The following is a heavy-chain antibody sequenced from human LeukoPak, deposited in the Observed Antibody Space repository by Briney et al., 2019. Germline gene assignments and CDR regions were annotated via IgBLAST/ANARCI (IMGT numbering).Heavy chain of an antibody. D-gene: IGHD3-3*01. Sequence: SETLSLTCAVYAESFSDYYWSWIRQPPGKGLEWIGEINHSGSTNYNPSLKTRVTISVDTSKNQFSLKLSSVTAADTAVYYCARVSDFWSGATYYYYYMDVWGKGTTVTVSS. CDR2: INHSGST. J-gene: IGHJ6*03. V-gene: IGHV4-34*01. CDR1: AESFSDYY. CDR3: ARVSDFWSGATYYYYYMDV.